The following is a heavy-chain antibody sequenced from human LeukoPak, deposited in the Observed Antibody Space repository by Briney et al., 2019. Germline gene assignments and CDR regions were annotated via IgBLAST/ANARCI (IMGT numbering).Heavy chain of an antibody. D-gene: IGHD1-26*01. CDR3: ARVVGSYYGYFDY. J-gene: IGHJ4*02. V-gene: IGHV3-48*01. CDR1: GFTFNDYS. CDR2: ISNAGSTM. Sequence: GGSLRLSCAASGFTFNDYSMNWVRQAPGKGLEWVSYISNAGSTMYYADSVRGRFTISRDNGKKSLYLQMNSLRAEDTAVYYCARVVGSYYGYFDYWGQGTLVTVSS.